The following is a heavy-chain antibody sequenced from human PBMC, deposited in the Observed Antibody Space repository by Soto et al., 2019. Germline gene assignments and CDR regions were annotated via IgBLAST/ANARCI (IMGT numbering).Heavy chain of an antibody. CDR3: ARAGYSYGEGYYGMEV. CDR1: GYTFTGYH. V-gene: IGHV1-2*02. Sequence: ASVKISCKASGYTFTGYHMHWVREAPGQGLEWMGWINPNSGGTNYAQKFQGRVTMTRDTSISTAYMELSRLRSDDTAVYYCARAGYSYGEGYYGMEVWCEGTTVTVSS. D-gene: IGHD5-18*01. CDR2: INPNSGGT. J-gene: IGHJ6*02.